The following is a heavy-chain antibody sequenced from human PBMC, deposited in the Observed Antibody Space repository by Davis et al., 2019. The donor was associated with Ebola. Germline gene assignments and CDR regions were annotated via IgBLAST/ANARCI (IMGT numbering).Heavy chain of an antibody. Sequence: GESLKISCAASGFTFSSYSMNWVRQAPVKGLEWVSSISSSSSYIYYADSVKGRFTISRDNAKNSLYLQMNSLRAEDTAVYYCANLDYGDNSGFDYWGQGTLVTVSS. D-gene: IGHD4-23*01. CDR1: GFTFSSYS. V-gene: IGHV3-21*04. J-gene: IGHJ4*02. CDR3: ANLDYGDNSGFDY. CDR2: ISSSSSYI.